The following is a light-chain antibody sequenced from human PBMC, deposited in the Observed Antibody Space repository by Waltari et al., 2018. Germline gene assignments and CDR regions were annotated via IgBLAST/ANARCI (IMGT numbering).Light chain of an antibody. J-gene: IGLJ1*01. CDR2: QDT. CDR3: QAWDSSTRYV. CDR1: TLGDKY. V-gene: IGLV3-1*01. Sequence: SYELTQPPSVSVSPGQTASITCSGDTLGDKYACWYQRKPGQSPVLVIYQDTQRPSGMPERFSGSSSGNTATLTIGGTQAMDEADYYGQAWDSSTRYVFGSGTKVTVL.